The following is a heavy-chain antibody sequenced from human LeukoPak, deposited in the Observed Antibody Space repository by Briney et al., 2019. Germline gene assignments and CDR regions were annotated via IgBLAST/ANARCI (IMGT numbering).Heavy chain of an antibody. CDR2: ISHNAHFK. V-gene: IGHV3-30*04. CDR3: AREMRLPHNEILIDRRAFDI. D-gene: IGHD3-9*01. J-gene: IGHJ3*02. CDR1: GFTFSAYA. Sequence: GGSLRLSCAASGFTFSAYAMHWVRQAPGKGLEWVALISHNAHFKYYADSVKGRFTVSRDTSKNMLHLQMDSLRTEETALYYCAREMRLPHNEILIDRRAFDIWGQGTMVTVSS.